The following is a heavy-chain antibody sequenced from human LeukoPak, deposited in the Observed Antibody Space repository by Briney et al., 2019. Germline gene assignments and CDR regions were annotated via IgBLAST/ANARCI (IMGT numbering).Heavy chain of an antibody. Sequence: ASVKVSCKASGGTFSSYAISWVRQAPGQGLEWMGWINPNSGGTNYAQKFQGRVTMTRDTSISTAYMELSRLRSDDTAVYYCARAGLPDAGFDYWGQGTLVTVSS. V-gene: IGHV1-2*02. J-gene: IGHJ4*02. CDR3: ARAGLPDAGFDY. CDR1: GGTFSSYA. CDR2: INPNSGGT. D-gene: IGHD5-18*01.